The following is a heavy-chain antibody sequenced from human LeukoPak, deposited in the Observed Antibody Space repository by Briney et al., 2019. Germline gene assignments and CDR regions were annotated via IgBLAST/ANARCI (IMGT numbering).Heavy chain of an antibody. D-gene: IGHD5-24*01. V-gene: IGHV4-39*07. CDR2: IYHSGRT. J-gene: IGHJ4*02. CDR1: GGSISSSSYY. CDR3: ARLHLPATRFDY. Sequence: SETLSLTCTVSGGSISSSSYYWGWIRQPPGKGLEWIGSIYHSGRTFYNPSLKSRVTISVDTSKNQFSLKLTSVTAADTAVYYCARLHLPATRFDYWGQGTLVTVSS.